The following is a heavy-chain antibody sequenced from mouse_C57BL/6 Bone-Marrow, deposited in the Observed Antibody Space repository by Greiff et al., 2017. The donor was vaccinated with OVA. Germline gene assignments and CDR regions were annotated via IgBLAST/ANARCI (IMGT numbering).Heavy chain of an antibody. D-gene: IGHD1-1*01. CDR2: IYPGSGNT. Sequence: QVQLQQSGAELARPGASVKLSCKASGYTFTSYGIRWVKQRTGQGLEWIGEIYPGSGNTYYNEKFKGKATLTADKYSSTAYMEIRRLTSEDSAVSSCARGPHYCGSSAWFAYWGQGTLVTVSA. CDR3: ARGPHYCGSSAWFAY. V-gene: IGHV1-81*01. J-gene: IGHJ3*01. CDR1: GYTFTSYG.